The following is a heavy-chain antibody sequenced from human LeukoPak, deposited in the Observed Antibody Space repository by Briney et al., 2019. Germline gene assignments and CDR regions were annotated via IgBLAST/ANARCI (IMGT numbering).Heavy chain of an antibody. Sequence: SVKVSCKASGFTFTSSAMQWVRQARGQRLEWTGWIVVGSGNTNYAQKFQERVTITRDMSARTVYMELSSLTSEDTAVYYCAATVDYCSGGSCNNHYYGMDVWAKGPRSPSP. D-gene: IGHD2-15*01. J-gene: IGHJ6*02. CDR2: IVVGSGNT. CDR1: GFTFTSSA. V-gene: IGHV1-58*02. CDR3: AATVDYCSGGSCNNHYYGMDV.